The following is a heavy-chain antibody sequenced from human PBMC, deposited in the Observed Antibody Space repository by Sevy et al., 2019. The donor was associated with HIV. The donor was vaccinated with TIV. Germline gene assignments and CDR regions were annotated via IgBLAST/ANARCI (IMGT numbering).Heavy chain of an antibody. V-gene: IGHV3-33*01. CDR2: IWYDGSNK. J-gene: IGHJ4*02. CDR1: GFTFSSYG. CDR3: AREGEMATTFDY. Sequence: GESLKISCAASGFTFSSYGMHWVRQAPGKGLEWVAVIWYDGSNKYYADSVKGRFTISRDNSKNTLYLQMNSLRAEDTAVYYCAREGEMATTFDYWGQGTLVTVSS. D-gene: IGHD5-12*01.